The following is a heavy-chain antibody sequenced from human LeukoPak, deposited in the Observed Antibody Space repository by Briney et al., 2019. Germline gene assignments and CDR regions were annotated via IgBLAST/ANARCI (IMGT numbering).Heavy chain of an antibody. Sequence: GGSLRLSCAASGFTFSIYAMSWVRQAPGKGLEWVSTISGSGGVTYYADSVKGRFTVSRDNYKNTLYLQMKSLRAEDTAVYYCAKESTVTPGNVNWFDPWGQGTLATVSS. J-gene: IGHJ5*02. D-gene: IGHD4-17*01. CDR3: AKESTVTPGNVNWFDP. CDR2: ISGSGGVT. V-gene: IGHV3-23*01. CDR1: GFTFSIYA.